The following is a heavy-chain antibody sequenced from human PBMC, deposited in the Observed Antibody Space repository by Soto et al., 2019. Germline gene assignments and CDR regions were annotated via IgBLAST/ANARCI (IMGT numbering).Heavy chain of an antibody. CDR3: GRGEKNYGDRDV. CDR2: MNPNSGNT. V-gene: IGHV1-8*01. CDR1: GYTFTSYD. D-gene: IGHD4-17*01. Sequence: ASVKVSCKASGYTFTSYDINWVRQATGQGLEWMGWMNPNSGNTGYAQKFQGRVTMTRNTSISTAYMELSSLRSEDTAVYYCGRGEKNYGDRDVWGKGTTVTVSS. J-gene: IGHJ6*03.